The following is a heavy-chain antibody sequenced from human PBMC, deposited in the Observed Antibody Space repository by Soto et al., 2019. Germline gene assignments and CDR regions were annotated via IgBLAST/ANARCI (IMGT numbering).Heavy chain of an antibody. CDR1: GGSFSGHY. J-gene: IGHJ4*02. V-gene: IGHV4-34*01. CDR2: INHSGSI. D-gene: IGHD3-22*01. Sequence: SETLSLTCAVYGGSFSGHYWSWIRQPPGRGLGWIGEINHSGSINYNPSLKSRVTISVDTSKNQFSLKLRSVTAADTAIYYCARGNGMILAVQGDAPDKKYLDSWSQGTLVTVSS. CDR3: ARGNGMILAVQGDAPDKKYLDS.